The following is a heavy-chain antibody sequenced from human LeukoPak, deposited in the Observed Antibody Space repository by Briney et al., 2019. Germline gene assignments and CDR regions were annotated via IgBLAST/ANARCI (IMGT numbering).Heavy chain of an antibody. Sequence: SVKVSCKASGGTFSSYAISWVRQAPGQGLEWMGGIIPIFGTVNYAQKFQGRVTITTDESTSTAYMELSSLRSEDTAVYYCARHPITGSGITKYYFDYWGQGTLVTVSS. D-gene: IGHD1-20*01. CDR3: ARHPITGSGITKYYFDY. J-gene: IGHJ4*02. CDR1: GGTFSSYA. CDR2: IIPIFGTV. V-gene: IGHV1-69*05.